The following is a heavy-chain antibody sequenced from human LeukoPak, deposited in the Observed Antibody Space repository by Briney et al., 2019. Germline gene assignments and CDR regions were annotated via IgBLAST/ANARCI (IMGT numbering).Heavy chain of an antibody. Sequence: GGSLRLSCAASGFTVSSNYMSWVRQAPGKGLEWVSVIYSGGSTYYADSVKGRFTISRDNSKNTLYLQMNSLRAEDTAVYYCAKGPGYNWNYVGYWGQGTLVTVSS. D-gene: IGHD1-20*01. V-gene: IGHV3-53*01. CDR1: GFTVSSNY. J-gene: IGHJ4*02. CDR3: AKGPGYNWNYVGY. CDR2: IYSGGST.